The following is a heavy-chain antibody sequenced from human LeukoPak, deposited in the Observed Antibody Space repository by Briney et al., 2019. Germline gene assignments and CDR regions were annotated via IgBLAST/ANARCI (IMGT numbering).Heavy chain of an antibody. CDR3: ARHGRGSRSPNAFDI. V-gene: IGHV5-51*01. Sequence: GESLRISCKGSGYSFTDYWIGWVRQMPGEGVQWMGISYPDDSDIRDSPSFRGQVTISADKSIITAYLLWSSLKASDTAMYYCARHGRGSRSPNAFDIWGQGTMVTVSS. CDR2: SYPDDSDI. J-gene: IGHJ3*02. CDR1: GYSFTDYW. D-gene: IGHD3-10*01.